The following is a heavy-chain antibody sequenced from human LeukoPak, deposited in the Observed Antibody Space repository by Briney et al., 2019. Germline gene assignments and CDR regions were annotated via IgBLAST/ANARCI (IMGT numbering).Heavy chain of an antibody. J-gene: IGHJ6*02. CDR2: IYPGDSDT. CDR1: GYRFTNYW. V-gene: IGHV5-51*01. D-gene: IGHD3-10*01. Sequence: GESLQISCKSSGYRFTNYWIGWVRQMPGKGLEWMGIIYPGDSDTRYSPSFQGQVTISVDKSISTAYLQWSSLKASDTAMYYCARHYYGSGNNVMDVWGQGTTVTVSS. CDR3: ARHYYGSGNNVMDV.